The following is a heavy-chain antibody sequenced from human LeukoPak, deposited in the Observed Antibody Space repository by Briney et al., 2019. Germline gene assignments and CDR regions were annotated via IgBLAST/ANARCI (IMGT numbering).Heavy chain of an antibody. D-gene: IGHD5-18*01. Sequence: GGSLRLSCAASGFTFSSYAMTWVRQAPGKGLEWVSAISGSAGSTYYADSVKGRFTISRDNAKNSLYLQMNSLRAEDTAVYYCAGDRMDTASYAFDIWGQGTMVTVSS. CDR1: GFTFSSYA. V-gene: IGHV3-23*01. CDR3: AGDRMDTASYAFDI. J-gene: IGHJ3*02. CDR2: ISGSAGST.